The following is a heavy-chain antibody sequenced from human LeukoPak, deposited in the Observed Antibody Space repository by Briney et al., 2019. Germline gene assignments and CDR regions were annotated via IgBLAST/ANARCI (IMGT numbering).Heavy chain of an antibody. V-gene: IGHV1-2*02. CDR2: TYPNSGDT. CDR3: ARESGHGAYVGY. D-gene: IGHD4-17*01. J-gene: IGHJ4*02. Sequence: ASVSVSCKASGYTFIGYYMHWVRQAPGQGVEWMGWTYPNSGDTKYAQNFQGRVTMTRDTSIRTAYMELSRLISDDTAVYYCARESGHGAYVGYWGQGTLVTVSS. CDR1: GYTFIGYY.